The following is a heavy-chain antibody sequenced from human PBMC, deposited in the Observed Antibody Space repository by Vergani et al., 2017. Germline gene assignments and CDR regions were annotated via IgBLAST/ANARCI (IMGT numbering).Heavy chain of an antibody. J-gene: IGHJ4*02. V-gene: IGHV4-39*01. CDR2: IYYSGST. Sequence: QLQLQESGPGLVKPSETLSLTCTVSGSSISSSSYYWGWIRQPPGKGLAWIGSIYYSGSTYYNPSLKSRVTISVDPSKNQFSLKLSSVTAADTAVYYCARHRLRSSGWYDPFDYWGQGTLVTVSS. CDR1: GSSISSSSYY. CDR3: ARHRLRSSGWYDPFDY. D-gene: IGHD6-19*01.